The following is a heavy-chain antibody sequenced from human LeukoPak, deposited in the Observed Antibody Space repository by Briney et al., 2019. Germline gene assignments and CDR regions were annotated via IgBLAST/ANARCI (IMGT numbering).Heavy chain of an antibody. J-gene: IGHJ4*02. CDR1: GFTFSDYG. CDR2: IWYDGSNV. V-gene: IGHV3-33*01. CDR3: AREYYFDY. Sequence: GGSLRLSCAASGFTFSDYGMHWVRQAPGKGLEWVAVIWYDGSNVYYADSVKGRFTISRDNSRNTLYLQMNSLRAEDTAVYYCAREYYFDYWGQGTLVTVSS.